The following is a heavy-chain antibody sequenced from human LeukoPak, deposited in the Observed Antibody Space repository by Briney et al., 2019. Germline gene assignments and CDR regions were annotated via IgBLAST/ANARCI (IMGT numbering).Heavy chain of an antibody. CDR2: IWYDGSNK. V-gene: IGHV3-33*01. Sequence: GRSLRLSCAASGFTFSSYGMHWVRQAPGKGLEWVAVIWYDGSNKYYADSVKGRFTISRDNSKNTLYLQMNSLRAEDTAVYYCARGNYGGKGDYWGQGTLVTVSS. CDR3: ARGNYGGKGDY. D-gene: IGHD4-17*01. CDR1: GFTFSSYG. J-gene: IGHJ4*02.